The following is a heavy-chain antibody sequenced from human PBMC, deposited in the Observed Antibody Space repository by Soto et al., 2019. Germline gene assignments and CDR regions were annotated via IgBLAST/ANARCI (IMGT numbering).Heavy chain of an antibody. CDR2: ISYSGIT. D-gene: IGHD6-13*01. Sequence: QVQLQESGPGLVKPSQTLSLTCTVSGGSISSGGYYWSWIRQHPGKGLEWIGYISYSGITSYNPSLKSRVTMSLDTSENQFSLKLTSVTAADTAVYFCAREPSSWYVDGWGQGILVTVSS. CDR3: AREPSSWYVDG. CDR1: GGSISSGGYY. V-gene: IGHV4-31*03. J-gene: IGHJ4*02.